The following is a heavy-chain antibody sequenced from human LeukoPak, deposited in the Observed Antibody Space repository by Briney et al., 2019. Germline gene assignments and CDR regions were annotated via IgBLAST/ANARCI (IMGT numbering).Heavy chain of an antibody. CDR3: ANSRYGGYPFDY. Sequence: PGRSLRLSCAASGFTFRSYGMHWVRQAPGKGLEWVAVISYDGSNKYYADSVKGRFTISRDNSKNTLYLQMNSLRAEDTAVYYCANSRYGGYPFDYWGQGTLVTVSS. CDR1: GFTFRSYG. CDR2: ISYDGSNK. J-gene: IGHJ4*02. D-gene: IGHD5-12*01. V-gene: IGHV3-30*18.